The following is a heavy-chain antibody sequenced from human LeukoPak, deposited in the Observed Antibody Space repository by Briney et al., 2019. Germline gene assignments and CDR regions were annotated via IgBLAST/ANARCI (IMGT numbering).Heavy chain of an antibody. CDR3: AKDPLSMVRGIVDF. CDR2: ISGSGAST. J-gene: IGHJ4*02. Sequence: GGSLRLSCAASGFTFSSYAISWVRRAPGKGLEWVSAISGSGASTYYADSVRGRFTISRDNSKNTLYLQMNSLRAEDTAVYYCAKDPLSMVRGIVDFWGQGTLVTVSS. CDR1: GFTFSSYA. V-gene: IGHV3-23*01. D-gene: IGHD3-10*01.